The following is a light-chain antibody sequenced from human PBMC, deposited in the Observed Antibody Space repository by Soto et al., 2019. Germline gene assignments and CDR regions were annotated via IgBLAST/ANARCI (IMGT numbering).Light chain of an antibody. V-gene: IGKV1-5*03. CDR3: QHYNNYFWT. J-gene: IGKJ1*01. CDR1: QSISSW. Sequence: DIQMTQSPSTLSASVGDRVTITCRASQSISSWLAWYQQKPGKAPKVLIYKASSLESGVQSRFSGSGSGTEFTLTISSLQPDDFATYYCQHYNNYFWTFGQGTKVEVK. CDR2: KAS.